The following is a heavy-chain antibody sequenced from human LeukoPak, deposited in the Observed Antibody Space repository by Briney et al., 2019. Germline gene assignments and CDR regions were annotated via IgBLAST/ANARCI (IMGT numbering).Heavy chain of an antibody. CDR2: ISYDGSNK. CDR3: ARDSSSWYTIGY. J-gene: IGHJ4*02. V-gene: IGHV3-30-3*01. D-gene: IGHD6-13*01. CDR1: GFTFSSYA. Sequence: QPGGSLRLSCAASGFTFSSYAMHWVRQAPGKGLEWVAVISYDGSNKYYADSVKGRFTISRDNSKNTLYLQMNSLRAEDTAVYYCARDSSSWYTIGYWGQGTLVTVSS.